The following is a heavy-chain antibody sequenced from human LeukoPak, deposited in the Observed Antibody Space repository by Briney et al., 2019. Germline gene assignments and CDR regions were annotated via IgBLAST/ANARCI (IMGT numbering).Heavy chain of an antibody. D-gene: IGHD6-13*01. Sequence: GGSLRLSCAASGFTFRNAWMNWVRQAPGKGLEWVSYISSSSSTIYYADSVKGRFTISRDNAKNSLYLQMNSLRAEDTAVYYCARQDGSSWYGGYYFDYWGQGTLVTVSS. CDR2: ISSSSSTI. CDR3: ARQDGSSWYGGYYFDY. V-gene: IGHV3-48*01. CDR1: GFTFRNAW. J-gene: IGHJ4*02.